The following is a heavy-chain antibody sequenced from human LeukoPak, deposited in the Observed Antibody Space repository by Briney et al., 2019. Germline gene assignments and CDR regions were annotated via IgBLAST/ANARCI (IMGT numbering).Heavy chain of an antibody. CDR1: GVTFSSYG. J-gene: IGHJ6*03. CDR3: AKAHYASGRGHYMDV. V-gene: IGHV3-23*01. Sequence: GGSLRLSCAASGVTFSSYGMSWVRQAAGKGLEWVSSINGIGGSTYYADSVKGRFTISRDNSENTLYLQMNSLRDEDTAICYCAKAHYASGRGHYMDVWGKGTTVTISS. D-gene: IGHD3-10*01. CDR2: INGIGGST.